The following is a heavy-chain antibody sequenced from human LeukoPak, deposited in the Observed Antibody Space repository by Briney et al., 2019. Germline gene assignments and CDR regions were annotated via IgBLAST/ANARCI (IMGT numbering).Heavy chain of an antibody. J-gene: IGHJ5*02. CDR3: AKGTGRSTLNWLDP. D-gene: IGHD1-14*01. CDR1: GFTFDDYT. Sequence: GGSLRLSCAASGFTFDDYTMHWVRQAPGKGLEWVSLIRWDGGSTYYADSVKGRFTISRDNSKNSLYLQMNSLRTEDTALYYCAKGTGRSTLNWLDPWGQGTLVTVSS. CDR2: IRWDGGST. V-gene: IGHV3-43*01.